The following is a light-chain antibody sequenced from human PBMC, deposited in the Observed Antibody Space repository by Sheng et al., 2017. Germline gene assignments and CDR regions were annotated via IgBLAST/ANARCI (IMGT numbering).Light chain of an antibody. CDR1: SSNIGAGYV. Sequence: QSVLTQPPSVSGAPGQRVTISCTGSSSNIGAGYVVHWYQQLPGTAPKLLIYGNSNRPSGVPDRFSGSKSGTSASLAITGLQAEDEADYHCQAYDNRLSGSVFGGGTKLTVL. CDR3: QAYDNRLSGSV. CDR2: GNS. J-gene: IGLJ2*01. V-gene: IGLV1-40*01.